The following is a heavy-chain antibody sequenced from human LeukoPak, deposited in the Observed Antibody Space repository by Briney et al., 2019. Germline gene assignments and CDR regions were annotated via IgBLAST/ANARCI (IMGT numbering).Heavy chain of an antibody. D-gene: IGHD3-16*01. CDR1: GFTFSSYA. J-gene: IGHJ4*02. V-gene: IGHV3-23*01. CDR2: ISGSGGGA. CDR3: ANLGEANFDC. Sequence: PGGSLRLSCAASGFTFSSYAMSWVRQAPGKGLEWVSTISGSGGGAYYADSVKGRFTISRDNSKNTLYLQMNSLRAEDTAVYYCANLGEANFDCWGQGTLVTVSS.